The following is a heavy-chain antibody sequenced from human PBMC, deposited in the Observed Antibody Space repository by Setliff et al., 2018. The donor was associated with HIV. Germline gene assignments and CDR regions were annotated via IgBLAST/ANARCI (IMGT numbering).Heavy chain of an antibody. CDR1: GYTLTELS. V-gene: IGHV1-24*01. J-gene: IGHJ5*02. CDR3: AFRGGFHVGLDA. D-gene: IGHD3-10*01. Sequence: GASVKVSCKLSGYTLTELSRHWVRQAPGKGLEWMGGFDPEDGETIYAQKFQGRVTMTEDTSTDTAYMGLSSLRSEDTAVYYCAFRGGFHVGLDAWGQGTLVTVSS. CDR2: FDPEDGET.